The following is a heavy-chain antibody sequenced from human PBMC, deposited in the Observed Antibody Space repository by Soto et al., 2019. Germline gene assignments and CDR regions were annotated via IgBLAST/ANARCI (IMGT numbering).Heavy chain of an antibody. D-gene: IGHD3-3*01. J-gene: IGHJ3*02. V-gene: IGHV3-30*14. CDR3: AGDRPQITIFDAFDI. CDR2: ISHDGSNK. CDR1: GFTFRTYV. Sequence: QVQLVESGGGVVQPGGSLRLSCAASGFTFRTYVMHWVRQAPGKGLECVAVISHDGSNKYYAESVKGRFTISRDNSKNTLFLQMNSLTVEDTAVYYGAGDRPQITIFDAFDIWGQGTMVTVSS.